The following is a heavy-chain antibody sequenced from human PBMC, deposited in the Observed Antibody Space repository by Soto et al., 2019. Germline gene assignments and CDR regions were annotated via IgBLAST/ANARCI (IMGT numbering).Heavy chain of an antibody. CDR1: GFTFSGYW. CDR2: IKQDGSEQ. J-gene: IGHJ6*02. V-gene: IGHV3-7*05. CDR3: AREAV. Sequence: EVQLVESGGGLVQPGGSLRLSCAASGFTFSGYWMSWVRQAPGKGLEWVANIKQDGSEQFYVDSVKGRFTISRGNAKNSLYLQMNSLRAEDTAVYYCAREAVWGQGTTVTVSS.